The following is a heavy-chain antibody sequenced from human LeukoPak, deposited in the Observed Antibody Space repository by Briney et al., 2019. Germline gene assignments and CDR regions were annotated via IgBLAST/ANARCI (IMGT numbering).Heavy chain of an antibody. Sequence: ASVKVSCKASGYTFTSCDINWVRQATGQGLEWMGWMNPNSGNTGYAQKFQGRVTITRNTSISTAYMELSSLRSEDTAVYYCARGGPRVLPYAFDYWGQGTLVTVSS. CDR1: GYTFTSCD. CDR2: MNPNSGNT. D-gene: IGHD5/OR15-5a*01. CDR3: ARGGPRVLPYAFDY. J-gene: IGHJ4*02. V-gene: IGHV1-8*03.